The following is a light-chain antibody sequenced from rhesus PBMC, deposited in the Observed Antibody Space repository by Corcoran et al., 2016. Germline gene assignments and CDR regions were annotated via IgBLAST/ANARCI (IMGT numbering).Light chain of an antibody. CDR3: LQHNSYPFT. J-gene: IGKJ3*01. CDR1: QGISSY. V-gene: IGKV1-28*03. Sequence: DIQMTQSPSSLSSSVGDTVTITCRASQGISSYLNWFQQQQGKAPKLLIYAASSLESGVPSRFSGSGSGTDFTLTINSLQPEDCAVYYCLQHNSYPFTFGPGTKLDIK. CDR2: AAS.